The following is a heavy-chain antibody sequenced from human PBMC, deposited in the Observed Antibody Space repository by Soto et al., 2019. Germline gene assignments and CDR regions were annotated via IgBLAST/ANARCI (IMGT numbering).Heavy chain of an antibody. J-gene: IGHJ5*02. CDR2: INHSGST. D-gene: IGHD3-10*01. Sequence: SETLSLTCAVYGGSFSGYYWSWIRQPPGKGLEWIGEINHSGSTNYNPSLKSRVTISVDTSKNQFSLNLSSVTAADTAVYYCARNPLWFGELSGWFDPWGQGTLVTVSS. CDR3: ARNPLWFGELSGWFDP. V-gene: IGHV4-34*01. CDR1: GGSFSGYY.